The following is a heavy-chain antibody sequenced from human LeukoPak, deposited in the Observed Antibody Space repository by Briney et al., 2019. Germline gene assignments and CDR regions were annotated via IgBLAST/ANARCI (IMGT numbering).Heavy chain of an antibody. CDR3: ARDLCLIVSGGSCYPYDY. Sequence: ASVKVSCKASGYTFTSYGISWVRQAPGQGLEWMGWISAYNGNTNYAQKLQGRVTMTTDTSTSTAYMELRSLRSDDTAVYYCARDLCLIVSGGSCYPYDYWGQGTLVTVSS. CDR1: GYTFTSYG. CDR2: ISAYNGNT. V-gene: IGHV1-18*01. D-gene: IGHD2-15*01. J-gene: IGHJ4*02.